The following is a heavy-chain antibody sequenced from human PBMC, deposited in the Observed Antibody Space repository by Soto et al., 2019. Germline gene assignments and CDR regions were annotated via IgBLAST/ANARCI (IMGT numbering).Heavy chain of an antibody. D-gene: IGHD6-6*01. Sequence: QVQLQESGPGLVKPSQTLSLTCTVSGGSISSGDYYWSWIRQPPGKGLVWIGYIYYSGRTYYNASLKSRVTISVDTSKNQFSLKLSSVTAADTAVYYCARERPDGARLDPWGQGTLVTVSS. J-gene: IGHJ5*02. V-gene: IGHV4-30-4*01. CDR1: GGSISSGDYY. CDR2: IYYSGRT. CDR3: ARERPDGARLDP.